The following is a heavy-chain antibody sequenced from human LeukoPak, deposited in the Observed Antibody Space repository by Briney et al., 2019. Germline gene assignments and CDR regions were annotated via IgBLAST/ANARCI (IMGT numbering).Heavy chain of an antibody. CDR3: ARVRCSSTSCYNYYYGMDV. J-gene: IGHJ6*02. D-gene: IGHD2-2*02. CDR2: INPNSGGT. CDR1: GYTFTGYY. V-gene: IGHV1-2*02. Sequence: GASVKVSCKASGYTFTGYYMHWVRQAPGQGLEWMGWINPNSGGTNYAQKFQGRVTMTRDTSISAAYMELSRLRSDDTAVYYCARVRCSSTSCYNYYYGMDVWGQGTTVTVSS.